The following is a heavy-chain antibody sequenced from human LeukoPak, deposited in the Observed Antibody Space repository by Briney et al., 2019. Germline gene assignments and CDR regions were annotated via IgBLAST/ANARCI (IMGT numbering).Heavy chain of an antibody. D-gene: IGHD5-24*01. CDR3: AKIGDGYSDPFDY. Sequence: GASVKVSCKASGYNFPNYHIHWVRQAPGQRFEWMGWINVVNLNTRYSQKFQDRVTFTIDTSATTAYLELTGLTSEDTAVYYCAKIGDGYSDPFDYWGQGTLVTVSS. J-gene: IGHJ4*02. CDR1: GYNFPNYH. CDR2: INVVNLNT. V-gene: IGHV1-3*01.